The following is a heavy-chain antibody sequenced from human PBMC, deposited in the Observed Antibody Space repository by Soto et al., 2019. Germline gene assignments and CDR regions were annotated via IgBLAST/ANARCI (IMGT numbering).Heavy chain of an antibody. CDR1: GGSISSGDYY. Sequence: QVQLQESGPGLVKPSQTLSLTCTVSGGSISSGDYYWSWIRQPPGKGLEWIGYIYYSGSTYYNPSLKSRVTISADTSKNQFSLKLSSVTAADTAVYYCARVGDSSGYWLPFDIWGQGTMVTVSS. CDR2: IYYSGST. CDR3: ARVGDSSGYWLPFDI. V-gene: IGHV4-30-4*01. J-gene: IGHJ3*02. D-gene: IGHD3-22*01.